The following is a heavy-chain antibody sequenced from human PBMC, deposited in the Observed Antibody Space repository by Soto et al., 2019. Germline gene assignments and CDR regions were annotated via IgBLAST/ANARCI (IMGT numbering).Heavy chain of an antibody. D-gene: IGHD3-22*01. CDR2: ISWNSGSI. CDR3: AKDYYDSSGTYSSDAFDI. V-gene: IGHV3-9*01. Sequence: LRLSCAASGFTFDDYAMHWVRQAPGKGLEWVSGISWNSGSIGYADSVKGRFTISRDNAKNSLYLQMNSLRAEDTALYYCAKDYYDSSGTYSSDAFDIWGQGTMVTVSS. J-gene: IGHJ3*02. CDR1: GFTFDDYA.